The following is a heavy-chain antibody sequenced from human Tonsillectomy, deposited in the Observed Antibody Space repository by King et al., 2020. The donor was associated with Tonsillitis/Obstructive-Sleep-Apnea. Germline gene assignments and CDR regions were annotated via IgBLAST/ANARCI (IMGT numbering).Heavy chain of an antibody. D-gene: IGHD3-3*01. J-gene: IGHJ6*02. CDR1: GFTFSSYA. V-gene: IGHV3-23*04. Sequence: DVQLVESGGGLVQPGGSLRLSCAASGFTFSSYAMSWVRQAPGKGLEWVSAISGSGGSTYYADSVKGRFTISRDNSKNTLYLQMNSLRAEDTAVYYCAKAETIIVEYYYYGMDVWGQGTTVTVSS. CDR2: ISGSGGST. CDR3: AKAETIIVEYYYYGMDV.